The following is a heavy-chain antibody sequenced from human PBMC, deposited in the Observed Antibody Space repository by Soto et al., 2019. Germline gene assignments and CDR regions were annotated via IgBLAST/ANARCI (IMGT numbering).Heavy chain of an antibody. CDR3: ARRARYGEYGNAFDI. D-gene: IGHD4-17*01. CDR2: IYPCDSDT. J-gene: IGHJ3*02. V-gene: IGHV5-51*01. Sequence: GESLKMSCDGSGYSFTSYCIGLVAQMPGKGLEWMGIIYPCDSDTIYSPSFQGQVTSSADKSISTAYLQWSSLKASDTAMYYCARRARYGEYGNAFDIWGQGTMVTV. CDR1: GYSFTSYC.